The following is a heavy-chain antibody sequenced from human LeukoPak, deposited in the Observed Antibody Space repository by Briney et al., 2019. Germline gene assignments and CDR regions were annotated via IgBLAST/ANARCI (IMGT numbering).Heavy chain of an antibody. V-gene: IGHV4-39*01. CDR1: GGSISSSGYY. Sequence: SETLSLTCTVSGGSISSSGYYWGWIRQPPGRGLGLVGSIYFTGKTYYNPSLKSRLTLSVDTSKNQFSLKLTSVTAADTAVYYCASTLTRSCSGATCYFTWFDPWGQGALVTVSS. CDR3: ASTLTRSCSGATCYFTWFDP. J-gene: IGHJ5*02. D-gene: IGHD2-15*01. CDR2: IYFTGKT.